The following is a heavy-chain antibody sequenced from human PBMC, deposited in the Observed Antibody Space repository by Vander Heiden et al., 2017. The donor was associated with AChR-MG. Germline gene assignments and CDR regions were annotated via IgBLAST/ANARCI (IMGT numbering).Heavy chain of an antibody. D-gene: IGHD1-26*01. CDR1: SYG. Sequence: SYGMHWVRQAPGKGLEWVAVISYDGGIKYYVDSVKGRFTISRDNPKNTLSLQIDSLREEDTAVYYCARGRTYEAWEVLRPLDYWGQGALVTVSS. J-gene: IGHJ4*02. CDR3: ARGRTYEAWEVLRPLDY. CDR2: ISYDGGIK. V-gene: IGHV3-30*03.